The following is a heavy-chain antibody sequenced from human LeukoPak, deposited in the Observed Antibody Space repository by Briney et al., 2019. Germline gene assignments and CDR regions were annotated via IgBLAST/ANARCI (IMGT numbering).Heavy chain of an antibody. J-gene: IGHJ2*01. CDR3: ARECGAPVVAAAQRRPPLCFDL. CDR2: ISSSSSYI. D-gene: IGHD6-13*01. V-gene: IGHV3-21*01. CDR1: GFSFSTYG. Sequence: GGSLRLSCAASGFSFSTYGVHWVRQAPGKGLEWVSSISSSSSYIYYTDSVKGRFTISRDNAKNSLYLQMNSLRAEDTAVYYCARECGAPVVAAAQRRPPLCFDLWGRGTLVTVSS.